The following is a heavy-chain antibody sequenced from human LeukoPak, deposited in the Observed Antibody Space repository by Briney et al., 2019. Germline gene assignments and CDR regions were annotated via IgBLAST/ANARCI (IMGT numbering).Heavy chain of an antibody. V-gene: IGHV4-4*08. CDR3: ARDRTAYCGGDSYFDY. Sequence: PSETQSLICTVSGGSISGYYWTWIRQPPGKQLEWIGYIYSSGSTNYNPSLKSRVTISVDTSKNQFSLKLSSVTAADTAVYYCARDRTAYCGGDSYFDYGGQGTLVTVSS. CDR1: GGSISGYY. J-gene: IGHJ4*02. CDR2: IYSSGST. D-gene: IGHD2-21*02.